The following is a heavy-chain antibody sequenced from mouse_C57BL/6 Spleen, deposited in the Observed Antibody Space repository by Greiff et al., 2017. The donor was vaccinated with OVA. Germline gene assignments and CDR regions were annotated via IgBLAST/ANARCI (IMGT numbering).Heavy chain of an antibody. CDR3: ARASGDEGFDY. V-gene: IGHV5-17*01. D-gene: IGHD6-2*01. J-gene: IGHJ2*01. CDR2: ISSGSSAI. Sequence: EVKLVESGGGLVKPGGSLKLSCAASGFTFRDYGMNWVRQAPEKGLEWVAYISSGSSAIYYAATVKGRFTIARDNAKNTLFLQTTMLRSEVTAMDYCARASGDEGFDYWGQGTTLTVSS. CDR1: GFTFRDYG.